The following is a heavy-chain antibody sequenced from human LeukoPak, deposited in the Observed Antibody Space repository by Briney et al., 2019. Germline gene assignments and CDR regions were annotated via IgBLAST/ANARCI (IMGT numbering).Heavy chain of an antibody. CDR3: ARGPDYYGSLVDY. J-gene: IGHJ4*02. D-gene: IGHD3-10*01. Sequence: SETLSLTCAVYGGSFSNYYWTWIRQSPGKGLEWIGEINHSGTTNYNPSLKRRISISVDTSKNQFSLKLSSVTAADTAVYYCARGPDYYGSLVDYWGQGTLVTVSS. CDR2: INHSGTT. CDR1: GGSFSNYY. V-gene: IGHV4-34*01.